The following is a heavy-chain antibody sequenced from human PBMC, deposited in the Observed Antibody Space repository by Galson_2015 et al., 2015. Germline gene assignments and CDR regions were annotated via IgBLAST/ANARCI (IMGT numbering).Heavy chain of an antibody. V-gene: IGHV3-53*01. J-gene: IGHJ4*02. D-gene: IGHD6-19*01. CDR2: INYDGTA. CDR3: ASPVISVSGAISDY. CDR1: GFSVSKNY. Sequence: SLRLSCAVSGFSVSKNYMSWVRQAPGKGLEWVSTINYDGTAIYADFVTGRFKISRDDSRNTVFLQMNSLRGEDTAVYYCASPVISVSGAISDYWGQGTLVIVSS.